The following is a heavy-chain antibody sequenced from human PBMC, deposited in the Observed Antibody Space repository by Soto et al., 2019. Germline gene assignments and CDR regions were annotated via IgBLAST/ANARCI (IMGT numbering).Heavy chain of an antibody. Sequence: ASVKVSCKISGHTLTELSIHWVRQAPGKGLEWMGGFDPEGGEAIYAQKWHGRVTVTEDTSTSTAYMDLRSLTSDDTAVYYCARVIPGVEAWFDPWGQGTLVTVSS. D-gene: IGHD2-2*01. J-gene: IGHJ5*02. CDR3: ARVIPGVEAWFDP. CDR2: FDPEGGEA. CDR1: GHTLTELS. V-gene: IGHV1-24*01.